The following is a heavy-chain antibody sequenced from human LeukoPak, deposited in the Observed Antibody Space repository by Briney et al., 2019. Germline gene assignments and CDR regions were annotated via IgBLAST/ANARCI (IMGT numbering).Heavy chain of an antibody. Sequence: SETLSLTCTVSGGSMSDYYWTWIRQPAGKGLEWVGRIYSSGTTNYNPSLKSRATVSVDTSKNQFSLNLNSVTAADTAVYYCARNARRGSTYLDYWGQGTLVTVSS. J-gene: IGHJ4*02. D-gene: IGHD5/OR15-5a*01. CDR2: IYSSGTT. CDR1: GGSMSDYY. V-gene: IGHV4-4*07. CDR3: ARNARRGSTYLDY.